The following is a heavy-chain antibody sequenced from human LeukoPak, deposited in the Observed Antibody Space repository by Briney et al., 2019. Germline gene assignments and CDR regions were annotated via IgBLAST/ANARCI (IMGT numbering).Heavy chain of an antibody. Sequence: GRSLRLSCAVSGFTFSSFAVHWVRQAPGKGLEWVAVISYDGSNKYYADSVKGRFTISRDNSKNTLYLQMNSLRAEDTAVYYCARDFPTFDYWGQGTLVTVSS. CDR2: ISYDGSNK. CDR3: ARDFPTFDY. CDR1: GFTFSSFA. J-gene: IGHJ4*02. V-gene: IGHV3-30-3*01.